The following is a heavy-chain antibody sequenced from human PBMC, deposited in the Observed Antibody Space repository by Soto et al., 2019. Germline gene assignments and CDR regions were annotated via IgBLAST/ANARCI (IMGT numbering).Heavy chain of an antibody. J-gene: IGHJ6*02. Sequence: QVQLVQSGAEARRPGSSVQASCKASGDMFRNSAFTWVRQAPGQGLDWMGVIIPLFHKTSVAQKFQGRLTFTADASTSDVYMEVSSLTSEDTAVYYCARARLSNGDPNIYFFYGLDVWGQGTTVTVSS. CDR3: ARARLSNGDPNIYFFYGLDV. CDR1: GDMFRNSA. D-gene: IGHD6-6*01. V-gene: IGHV1-69*01. CDR2: IIPLFHKT.